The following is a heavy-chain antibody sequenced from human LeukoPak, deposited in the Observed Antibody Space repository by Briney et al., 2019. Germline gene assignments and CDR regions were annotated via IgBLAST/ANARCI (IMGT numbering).Heavy chain of an antibody. V-gene: IGHV4-59*01. Sequence: PSETLSLTCTVAGGSISTYFWSWIRQPPGKGLEWIAYVHYSENSNYNPSLKSRVTISMDTSKNQFSLKLTSVTAADTAVYFCARGNNYYDSSGYPDYWGQGTLVTVSS. CDR2: VHYSENS. CDR1: GGSISTYF. J-gene: IGHJ4*02. D-gene: IGHD3-22*01. CDR3: ARGNNYYDSSGYPDY.